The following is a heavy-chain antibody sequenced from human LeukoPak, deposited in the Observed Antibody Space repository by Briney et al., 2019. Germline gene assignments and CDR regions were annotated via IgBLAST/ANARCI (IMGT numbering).Heavy chain of an antibody. CDR1: GYTFTSYD. J-gene: IGHJ4*02. Sequence: ASVKVSCKASGYTFTSYDINWVRQATGQGLEWMGWMNPNSGNTGYAQKFQGRVTMTRNTSISTAYMELSSLRSEDTAVYYRARGTNYCSSTSCYPNRGFDYWGQGTLVTVSS. D-gene: IGHD2-2*01. CDR2: MNPNSGNT. CDR3: ARGTNYCSSTSCYPNRGFDY. V-gene: IGHV1-8*01.